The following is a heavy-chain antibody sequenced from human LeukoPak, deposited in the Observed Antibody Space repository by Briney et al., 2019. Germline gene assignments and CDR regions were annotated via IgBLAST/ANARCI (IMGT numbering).Heavy chain of an antibody. CDR2: ITWGGGSI. J-gene: IGHJ5*02. V-gene: IGHV3-43*01. Sequence: GGSLRLSCAASGFTFDDSTMHWVRHSTGGGRECVSLITWGGGSIFYADSVKGRFNISRDNSKNSLYLQMDRLRAEDTAFYYCAKETSGTCGSWGPVTLVTVSS. CDR3: AKETSGTCGS. D-gene: IGHD1-26*01. CDR1: GFTFDDST.